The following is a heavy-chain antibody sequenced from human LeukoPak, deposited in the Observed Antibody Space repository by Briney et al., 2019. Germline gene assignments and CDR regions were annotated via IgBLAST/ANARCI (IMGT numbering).Heavy chain of an antibody. CDR3: ARGGYGGYYYYMDV. D-gene: IGHD5-18*01. V-gene: IGHV4-30-4*08. CDR1: GGSISSGDYY. CDR2: IYYSGST. J-gene: IGHJ6*03. Sequence: SQTLSLTCTVSGGSISSGDYYWSWIRQPPGKGLEWIGYIYYSGSTYYNPSLKSRVTMSVDTSKNQFSLKLSSVTAADTAVYYCARGGYGGYYYYMDVWGKGTTVTVSS.